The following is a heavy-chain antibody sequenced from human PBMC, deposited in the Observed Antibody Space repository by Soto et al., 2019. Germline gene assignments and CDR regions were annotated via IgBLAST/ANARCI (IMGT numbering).Heavy chain of an antibody. D-gene: IGHD2-2*01. Sequence: GGSLRLSCAASGFTVSSNYMSWVRQAPGKGLEWVSVIYSGGSTYYADYVKGRFTISRYNSNNTLYLQMNSLRAEDTAVYYSARDIVVVPAATFDAFDIWGQGTMVTVSS. J-gene: IGHJ3*02. V-gene: IGHV3-53*01. CDR1: GFTVSSNY. CDR2: IYSGGST. CDR3: ARDIVVVPAATFDAFDI.